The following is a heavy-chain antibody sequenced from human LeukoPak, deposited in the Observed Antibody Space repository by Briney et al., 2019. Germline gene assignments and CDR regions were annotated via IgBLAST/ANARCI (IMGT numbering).Heavy chain of an antibody. Sequence: GGSLRLSCAASGFTFSSYGMHWVRQAPGKGLEWGAFIRYDGSNKYYADSVKGRFTISRDNSKNTLYLQMNSLRAEDTAVYYCAKDSGIYFGYYYYYMDVWGKGTTVTISS. CDR2: IRYDGSNK. CDR3: AKDSGIYFGYYYYYMDV. V-gene: IGHV3-30*02. J-gene: IGHJ6*03. CDR1: GFTFSSYG. D-gene: IGHD1-26*01.